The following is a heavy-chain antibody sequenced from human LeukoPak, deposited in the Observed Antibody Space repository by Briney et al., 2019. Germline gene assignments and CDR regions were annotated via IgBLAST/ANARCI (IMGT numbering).Heavy chain of an antibody. CDR3: AKDGYYGSGGDY. J-gene: IGHJ4*02. Sequence: PGGSLRLSCAASGFTFSIYGMNWVRQAPGKGLEWVAFIRYDGSNKYYADSVKGRFTISRDNSKNTLYLQMNSLRAEDTAVYYCAKDGYYGSGGDYWGQGTLVTVSS. D-gene: IGHD3-10*01. CDR2: IRYDGSNK. V-gene: IGHV3-30*02. CDR1: GFTFSIYG.